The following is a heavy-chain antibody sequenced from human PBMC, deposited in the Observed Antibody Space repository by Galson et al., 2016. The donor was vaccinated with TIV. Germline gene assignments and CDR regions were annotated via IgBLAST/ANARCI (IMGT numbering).Heavy chain of an antibody. CDR2: ISRSTTYI. CDR3: ATDGRDAYNPYFDS. Sequence: SLRLSCAASGFTFSNYAMNWFRQAPGKGLEWVSSISRSTTYIYYADSVKGRFTISRDNSKNTLYLHMNNLGVEDTAVYYCATDGRDAYNPYFDSWGQGALVTVSS. V-gene: IGHV3-21*01. D-gene: IGHD5-24*01. J-gene: IGHJ4*02. CDR1: GFTFSNYA.